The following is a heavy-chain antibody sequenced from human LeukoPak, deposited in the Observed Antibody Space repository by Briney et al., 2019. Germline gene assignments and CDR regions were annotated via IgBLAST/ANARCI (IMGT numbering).Heavy chain of an antibody. D-gene: IGHD6-6*01. CDR2: IYISGST. CDR1: GGSISSYY. V-gene: IGHV4-4*07. CDR3: ARDYSSSSGKAFDI. Sequence: SETLSLTCTVSGGSISSYYGSLIRQPAGEGLELIRRIYISGSTNYNPSLKSRVTMSVDTSKNQFSLKLSSVTAADTAVYYCARDYSSSSGKAFDIWGQGTMVTVSS. J-gene: IGHJ3*02.